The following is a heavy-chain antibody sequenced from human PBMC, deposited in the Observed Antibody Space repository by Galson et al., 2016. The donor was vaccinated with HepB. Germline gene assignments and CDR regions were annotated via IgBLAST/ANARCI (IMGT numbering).Heavy chain of an antibody. CDR1: GFTVSASS. CDR2: IHRGGGT. V-gene: IGHV3-66*01. Sequence: SLRLSCAASGFTVSASSMTWVRQAPGKGLEWVSTIHRGGGTYYTYSVKGRFTIARDSSKNTLYLQMSSLKVEDTAVYYCAVVGDVSRDWGQGTLVTVS. J-gene: IGHJ4*02. CDR3: AVVGDVSRD. D-gene: IGHD2-21*01.